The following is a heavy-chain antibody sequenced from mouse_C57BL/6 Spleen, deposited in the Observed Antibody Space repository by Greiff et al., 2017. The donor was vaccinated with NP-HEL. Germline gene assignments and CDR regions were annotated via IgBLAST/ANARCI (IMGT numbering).Heavy chain of an antibody. CDR3: ARRGGMVTTPSYAMDY. CDR1: GYTFTSYW. D-gene: IGHD2-2*01. J-gene: IGHJ4*01. CDR2: IDPNSGGT. V-gene: IGHV1-72*01. Sequence: QVQLQQPGAELVKPGASVKLSCKASGYTFTSYWMHWVKQRPGRGLEWIGRIDPNSGGTKYNEKFKSKATLTVDKPSSTAYMQLSSLTSEDSAVYYCARRGGMVTTPSYAMDYWGQGTSVTVSS.